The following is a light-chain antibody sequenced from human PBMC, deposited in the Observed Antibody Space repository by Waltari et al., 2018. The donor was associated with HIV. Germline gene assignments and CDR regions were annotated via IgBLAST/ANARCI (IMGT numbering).Light chain of an antibody. V-gene: IGLV2-8*01. CDR1: SRDIGTYTY. Sequence: QPALTQPPSASGSPGQSVTISCTGTSRDIGTYTYVSWYQQHPGRAPNLLIYEVNKRPSGVPDLFSGSKSANTASLTVSGLQVADEADYYCSSYAGNNNYVFGTGTRVTVL. J-gene: IGLJ1*01. CDR2: EVN. CDR3: SSYAGNNNYV.